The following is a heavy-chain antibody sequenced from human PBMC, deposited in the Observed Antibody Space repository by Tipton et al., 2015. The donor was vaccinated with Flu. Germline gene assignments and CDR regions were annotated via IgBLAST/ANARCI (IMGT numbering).Heavy chain of an antibody. CDR2: IYYSGST. V-gene: IGHV4-39*01. CDR1: GGSISSSSYY. J-gene: IGHJ6*03. Sequence: TLSLTCTVSGGSISSSSYYWGWIRQPPEKGLEWIGSIYYSGSTYYNPSLKSRVAISVDTSKNQFSLKLSSVTAADTAVYYCARGSSGSGYYTEYYYYYMDVWGKGTPVTVSS. D-gene: IGHD3-3*01. CDR3: ARGSSGSGYYTEYYYYYMDV.